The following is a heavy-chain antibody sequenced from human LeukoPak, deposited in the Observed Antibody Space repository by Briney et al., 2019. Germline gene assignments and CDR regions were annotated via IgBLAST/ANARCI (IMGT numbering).Heavy chain of an antibody. D-gene: IGHD3-9*01. J-gene: IGHJ4*03. CDR2: VFPGDSDT. CDR3: ARCYDILTGYSCYFDS. Sequence: GEYLKISCKASGYSFITYWIGWGRQTPGKGLEWMGIVFPGDSDTRYSPSFQGQVTISADKSVSTAYLQWSSLKASDTAMYYCARCYDILTGYSCYFDSWGQGTLVTVSS. V-gene: IGHV5-51*01. CDR1: GYSFITYW.